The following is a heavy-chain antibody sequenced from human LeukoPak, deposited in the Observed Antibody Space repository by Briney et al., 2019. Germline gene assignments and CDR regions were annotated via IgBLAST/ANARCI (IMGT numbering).Heavy chain of an antibody. CDR2: INPNSGDT. CDR3: ATLNVVVVVAEGSNWFDP. D-gene: IGHD2-15*01. J-gene: IGHJ5*02. Sequence: ASVKVSCKASGYIFTGYYMHWVRQAPGQGLEWMGWINPNSGDTNYAQKFQGRVTMTRDTSISTAYMELSRLRSDDTAVYYCATLNVVVVVAEGSNWFDPWGQGTLVTVSS. V-gene: IGHV1-2*02. CDR1: GYIFTGYY.